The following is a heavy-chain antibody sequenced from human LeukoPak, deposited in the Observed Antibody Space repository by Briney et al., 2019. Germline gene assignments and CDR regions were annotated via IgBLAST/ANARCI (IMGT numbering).Heavy chain of an antibody. D-gene: IGHD6-19*01. CDR2: IKQDGSEK. Sequence: PGGSLRLSCAASGFTFSSYWMSWVRQAPGKGLEWVANIKQDGSEKYYVDSVKGRFTISRDNAKNSLYLQMDSLRAEDTAIYYCVRDSRQSTGWHFDYWGQGTLVTVSS. J-gene: IGHJ4*02. CDR1: GFTFSSYW. V-gene: IGHV3-7*01. CDR3: VRDSRQSTGWHFDY.